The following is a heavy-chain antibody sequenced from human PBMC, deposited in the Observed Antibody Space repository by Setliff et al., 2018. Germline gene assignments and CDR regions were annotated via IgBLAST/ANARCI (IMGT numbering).Heavy chain of an antibody. CDR3: ARTCSGSGCYAGLES. Sequence: PGGSLRLSCAASGFTFSTYSMSWVRQAPGKGLEWVSAISGDSEYIYYRDSVKGRFTISRANSKNTLYLQMNNLRVEDTARYYCARTCSGSGCYAGLESWGQGTPVTVSS. J-gene: IGHJ4*02. V-gene: IGHV3-23*01. CDR1: GFTFSTYS. D-gene: IGHD2-15*01. CDR2: ISGDSEYI.